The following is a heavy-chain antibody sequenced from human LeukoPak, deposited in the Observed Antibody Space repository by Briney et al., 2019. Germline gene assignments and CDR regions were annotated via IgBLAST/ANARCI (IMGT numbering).Heavy chain of an antibody. V-gene: IGHV3-30-3*01. CDR1: GFTFSSYA. CDR3: AREGYY. Sequence: GGSLRLSCAASGFTFSSYAMHWVRQAPGKGLEWVAVISYDGSNKYYADSVKGRFTISRDNSKNTPYLQMNSLRAEDTAVYYCAREGYYWGQGTLVTVSS. D-gene: IGHD6-13*01. CDR2: ISYDGSNK. J-gene: IGHJ4*02.